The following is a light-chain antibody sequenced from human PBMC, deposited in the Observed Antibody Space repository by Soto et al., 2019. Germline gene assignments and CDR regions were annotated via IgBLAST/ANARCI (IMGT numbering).Light chain of an antibody. CDR2: GVS. Sequence: EIVLTQSPGTLSLSPGERATLSCRASQSVSSNYFAWYQQKPGQAPRLLIYGVSSRATGIPDRFSGSGSETDFTLTITRLEPEDFAMYYCQQYSSSRTFGQGTKVDIK. J-gene: IGKJ1*01. CDR3: QQYSSSRT. CDR1: QSVSSNY. V-gene: IGKV3-20*01.